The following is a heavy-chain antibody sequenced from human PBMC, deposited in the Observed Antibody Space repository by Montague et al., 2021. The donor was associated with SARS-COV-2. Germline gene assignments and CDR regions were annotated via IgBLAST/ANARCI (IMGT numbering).Heavy chain of an antibody. CDR1: GDSVSSNIAT. CDR3: ARAYCGGDCYFYWYFDL. Sequence: CAISGDSVSSNIATWNWIRQSPSRGFERLGRTYYRSKWYNDYAVSVKSRVIINPDTSNNRISLQLNSVTPEDTAVYYCARAYCGGDCYFYWYFDLWGRGTLVTVSS. J-gene: IGHJ2*01. V-gene: IGHV6-1*01. CDR2: TYYRSKWYN. D-gene: IGHD2-21*02.